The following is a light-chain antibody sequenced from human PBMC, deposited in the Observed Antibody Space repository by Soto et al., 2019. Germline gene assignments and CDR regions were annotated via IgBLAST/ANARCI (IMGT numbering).Light chain of an antibody. CDR3: SSYGGSNNLV. Sequence: QSALTQPPSASGSPGQSVTISCTGTSSDVGGYNYVSWYQQHPGKVPKLMIYEVNTRPSGVPDRFSGSKSGNTASLTVSGLQAEDEADYYCSSYGGSNNLVFGGGTKLTVL. CDR1: SSDVGGYNY. V-gene: IGLV2-8*01. CDR2: EVN. J-gene: IGLJ2*01.